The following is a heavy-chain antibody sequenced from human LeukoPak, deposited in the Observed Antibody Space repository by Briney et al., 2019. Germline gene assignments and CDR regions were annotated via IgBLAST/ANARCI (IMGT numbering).Heavy chain of an antibody. J-gene: IGHJ6*03. CDR2: IYSSGTT. Sequence: PSETLSLTCTVSGGSVSNYYWSWIRQPAGKGLEWIGRIYSSGTTNYNPSLNGRVTMSVDTSKNQFSLKLTSVTAADTAMYYCARVYWGGSSGNHYYHMDVWGKGITVTVSS. V-gene: IGHV4-4*07. CDR1: GGSVSNYY. D-gene: IGHD3-10*01. CDR3: ARVYWGGSSGNHYYHMDV.